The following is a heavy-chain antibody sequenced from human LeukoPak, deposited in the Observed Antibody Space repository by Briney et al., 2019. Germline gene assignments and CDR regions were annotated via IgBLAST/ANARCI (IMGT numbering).Heavy chain of an antibody. Sequence: ASVKVSCMASGYTFTSYGISWVRQAPGQGLEWMGWISAYNGNTNYAQKLQGRVTMTTDTSTSTAYMELRSLRSDDTAVYYCARDPAAHYYYDHWGQGTLVTVSS. V-gene: IGHV1-18*01. CDR3: ARDPAAHYYYDH. J-gene: IGHJ4*02. CDR2: ISAYNGNT. CDR1: GYTFTSYG.